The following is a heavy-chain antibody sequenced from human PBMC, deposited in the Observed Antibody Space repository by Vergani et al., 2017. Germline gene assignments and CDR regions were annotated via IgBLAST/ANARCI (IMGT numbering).Heavy chain of an antibody. CDR3: ARGKGKRVDTDAFDI. V-gene: IGHV3-11*05. Sequence: QVQLVESGGGVVQPGRSLRLSCAASGFTFSDYYMSWIRQAPGKGLEWVSYISSSSSYTNYADSVKGRFTISRDNAKNSLYLQMNSLRAEDTAVYYCARGKGKRVDTDAFDIWGQGTMVTVSS. CDR2: ISSSSSYT. CDR1: GFTFSDYY. J-gene: IGHJ3*02. D-gene: IGHD5-18*01.